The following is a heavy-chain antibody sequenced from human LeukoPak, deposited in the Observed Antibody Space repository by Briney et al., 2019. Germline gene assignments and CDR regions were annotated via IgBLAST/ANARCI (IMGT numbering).Heavy chain of an antibody. D-gene: IGHD3-22*01. Sequence: GGSLRLSCAASGFTFSSYGMHWVRQAPGKGLEWVAVIWYDGSNKYYADSVKGRFTISRDNSKSTLFLQMNSLRAEDTAVYFCARSYYYDRKSGYFDYWGQGTLVTISS. CDR3: ARSYYYDRKSGYFDY. V-gene: IGHV3-33*01. CDR1: GFTFSSYG. CDR2: IWYDGSNK. J-gene: IGHJ4*02.